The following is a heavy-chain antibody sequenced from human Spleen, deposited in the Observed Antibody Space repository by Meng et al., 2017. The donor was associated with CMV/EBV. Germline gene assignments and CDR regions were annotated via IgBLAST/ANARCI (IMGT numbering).Heavy chain of an antibody. D-gene: IGHD1-26*01. CDR2: ISSSGTYI. V-gene: IGHV3-21*01. CDR3: ARDPPGGTADY. J-gene: IGHJ4*02. CDR1: GFTFSTYW. Sequence: GESLKISCAASGFTFSTYWMNWVRQAPGKGLEWVSSISSSGTYIYYADSVKGRFTISRDNAKNSLYLQMNSLRAEDTAVYYCARDPPGGTADYWGQGTLVTVSS.